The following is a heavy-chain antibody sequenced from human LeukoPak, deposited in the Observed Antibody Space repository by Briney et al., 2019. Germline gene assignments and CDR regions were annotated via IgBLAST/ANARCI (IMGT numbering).Heavy chain of an antibody. J-gene: IGHJ4*02. D-gene: IGHD6-19*01. CDR1: GYTFTGYY. V-gene: IGHV1-2*02. Sequence: ASVKVSCKASGYTFTGYYMHWVRQAPGQGLEWMGWINPNSGGTNYAQKFQGRVTMTRDTSISTAYMELGSLKSDDTAMYYCAREERQWLTPGYDYWGQGTLVTVSS. CDR2: INPNSGGT. CDR3: AREERQWLTPGYDY.